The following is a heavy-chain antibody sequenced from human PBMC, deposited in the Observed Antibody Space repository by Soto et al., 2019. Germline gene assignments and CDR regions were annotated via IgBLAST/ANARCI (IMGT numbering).Heavy chain of an antibody. CDR2: ISAYNGNT. Sequence: ASVKVSCKASGYTFTSYGISWVRQAPGQGLEWMGWISAYNGNTNYAQKLQGRVTMTTNTSTSTAYMELRSLRSDDTAVYYCARGRATVVPHYYYGMDVWGQGTTVTVSS. V-gene: IGHV1-18*01. J-gene: IGHJ6*02. D-gene: IGHD4-17*01. CDR1: GYTFTSYG. CDR3: ARGRATVVPHYYYGMDV.